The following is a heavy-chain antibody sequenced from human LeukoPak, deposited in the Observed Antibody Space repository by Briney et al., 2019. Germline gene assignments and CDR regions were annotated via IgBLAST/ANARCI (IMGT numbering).Heavy chain of an antibody. CDR2: IYSGGST. CDR3: ARDSLYSSSWPCYYYGMDV. CDR1: GFTFSSYA. J-gene: IGHJ6*02. Sequence: GGSLRLSCAASGFTFSSYAMSWVRQAPGKGLEWVSVIYSGGSTYYADSVKGRFTISRDNSKNTLYLQMNSLRAEDTAVYYCARDSLYSSSWPCYYYGMDVWGQGTTVTVSS. D-gene: IGHD6-13*01. V-gene: IGHV3-66*01.